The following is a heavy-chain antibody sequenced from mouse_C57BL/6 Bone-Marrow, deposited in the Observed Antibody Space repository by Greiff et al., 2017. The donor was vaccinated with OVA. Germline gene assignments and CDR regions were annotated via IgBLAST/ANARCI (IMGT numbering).Heavy chain of an antibody. V-gene: IGHV5-4*01. J-gene: IGHJ1*03. Sequence: EVHLVESGGGLVKPGGSLKLSCAASGFTFSSYAMSWVRQTPEKRLEWVATISDGGSYTYYPDNVKGRFTISRDNAKNNLYLQMSHLKSEDTAMYYCARGGSSPLGYWYFDVWGTGTTVTVSS. CDR2: ISDGGSYT. CDR1: GFTFSSYA. D-gene: IGHD1-1*01. CDR3: ARGGSSPLGYWYFDV.